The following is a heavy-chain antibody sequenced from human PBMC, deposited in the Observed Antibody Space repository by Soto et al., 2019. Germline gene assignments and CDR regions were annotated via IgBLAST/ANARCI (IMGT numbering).Heavy chain of an antibody. J-gene: IGHJ4*02. V-gene: IGHV3-30-3*01. CDR3: AREYIGVDPIYCSGGSCYLDY. CDR2: ISYDGSNK. Sequence: GGSLRLSCAASGFTFSSYAMHWVRQAPGKGLEWVAVISYDGSNKYYADSVKGRFTISRDNSKNTLYLQMNSLRAEDTAVYYCAREYIGVDPIYCSGGSCYLDYWGQGTLVTVSS. CDR1: GFTFSSYA. D-gene: IGHD2-15*01.